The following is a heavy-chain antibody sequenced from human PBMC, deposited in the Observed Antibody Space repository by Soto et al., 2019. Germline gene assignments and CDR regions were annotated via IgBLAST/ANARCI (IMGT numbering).Heavy chain of an antibody. V-gene: IGHV3-66*01. J-gene: IGHJ5*02. D-gene: IGHD2-2*01. CDR3: AREVVGYCTSTSCYNRRWFDP. Sequence: EVQLVESGGGLVQPGGSLRLSWAASGFTVSSNYMSWVRQAPGKGLEWVSVIYSGGSTYYADSVQGRFTISRDNSKNTLYLQMHSLRAEDTAVYYCAREVVGYCTSTSCYNRRWFDPWGQGTLVTVSS. CDR2: IYSGGST. CDR1: GFTVSSNY.